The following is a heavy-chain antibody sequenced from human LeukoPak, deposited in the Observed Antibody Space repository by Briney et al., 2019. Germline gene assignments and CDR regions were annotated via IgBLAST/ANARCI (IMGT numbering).Heavy chain of an antibody. J-gene: IGHJ3*02. D-gene: IGHD3-22*01. CDR3: ARVAYDSSGYYWGDAFDI. CDR1: GGSISSYY. Sequence: KASETLSLTCTVSGGSISSYYWSWIRQPPGKGLEWIGYIYYSGSTNYNPSLKSRVTISVDTSKNQFSLKLSSVTAADTAVYYCARVAYDSSGYYWGDAFDIWGQGTMVTVSS. CDR2: IYYSGST. V-gene: IGHV4-59*01.